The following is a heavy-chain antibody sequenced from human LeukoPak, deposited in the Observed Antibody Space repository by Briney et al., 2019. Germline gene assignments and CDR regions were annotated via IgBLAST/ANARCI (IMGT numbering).Heavy chain of an antibody. Sequence: PGGSLRLSCAASGFTFSSWTMTWVRQAPGKGLEWVSYISRSSSTIYYADSVTGRFTISRDNAKNSLYLQMNSLRDEDTAVYYCARSGGNSVAGDYWGQGTLVTVSS. CDR3: ARSGGNSVAGDY. CDR2: ISRSSSTI. CDR1: GFTFSSWT. D-gene: IGHD4-23*01. V-gene: IGHV3-48*02. J-gene: IGHJ4*02.